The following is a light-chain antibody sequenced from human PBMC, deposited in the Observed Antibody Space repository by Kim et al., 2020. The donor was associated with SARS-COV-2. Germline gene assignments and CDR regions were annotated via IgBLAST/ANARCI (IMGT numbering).Light chain of an antibody. V-gene: IGKV3-11*01. CDR2: DAT. J-gene: IGKJ2*01. Sequence: YLSPGERATLSCRASESVGSFFAWYKQIPGPPPTLLMYDATHRASGIPARISGSGSGTDFTLTISSLEPADFAVYFCQQRGLWPYTFGQGTKLEI. CDR1: ESVGSF. CDR3: QQRGLWPYT.